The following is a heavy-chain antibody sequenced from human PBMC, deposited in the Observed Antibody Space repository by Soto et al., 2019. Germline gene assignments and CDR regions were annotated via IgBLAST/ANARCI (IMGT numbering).Heavy chain of an antibody. CDR1: GGTFSSYA. Sequence: QVQLVQSGAEVKKPGSSVKVSCKASGGTFSSYAISWVRQAPGQGLEWMGGIIPIFGTANYAQKFQGRVTLTEDESTSTAYMELSSLRSEDTAVYYCARANSGSYSWYYYYGMDVWGQGTTVTVSS. D-gene: IGHD1-26*01. CDR2: IIPIFGTA. V-gene: IGHV1-69*01. J-gene: IGHJ6*02. CDR3: ARANSGSYSWYYYYGMDV.